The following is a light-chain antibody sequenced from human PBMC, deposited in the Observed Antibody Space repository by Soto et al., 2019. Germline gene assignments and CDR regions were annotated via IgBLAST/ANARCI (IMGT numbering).Light chain of an antibody. CDR1: QNVNSNH. CDR3: HQFGSSPQT. Sequence: EIVLTQSPGTLSLSPGERATLSCRASQNVNSNHIAWYQQKPVQAPRLLIYGPSSRATGIPERFSGSGSGTDFTLTISRLEPEDFAVYFWHQFGSSPQTFGHGTKVEIK. J-gene: IGKJ1*01. CDR2: GPS. V-gene: IGKV3-20*01.